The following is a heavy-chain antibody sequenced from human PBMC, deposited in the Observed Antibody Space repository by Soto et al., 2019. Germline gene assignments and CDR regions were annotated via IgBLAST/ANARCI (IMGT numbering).Heavy chain of an antibody. J-gene: IGHJ4*02. V-gene: IGHV4-31*03. D-gene: IGHD3-3*01. CDR3: ERLTVFGVFPFDY. CDR2: IYYSGST. CDR1: GGSISSSGYY. Sequence: SETLSLTCSVSGGSISSSGYYWGWIRQHPGKGLEWIGYIYYSGSTYYNPSLKSRVTISEDTSKNHFSLKLTSVTAADTAVYYCERLTVFGVFPFDYWGQGTLVTVSS.